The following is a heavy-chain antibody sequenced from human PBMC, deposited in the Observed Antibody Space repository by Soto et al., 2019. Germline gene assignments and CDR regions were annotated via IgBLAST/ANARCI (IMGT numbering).Heavy chain of an antibody. V-gene: IGHV4-34*01. J-gene: IGHJ5*02. D-gene: IGHD6-13*01. CDR1: GGSFSDFY. CDR3: ARSPREGSSWYRGFDP. Sequence: PSETLSLTCAVSGGSFSDFYWTWIRQLPGKGLEWIGYIYYSGSTYYNPSLKSRVTMSVDTSKNQFSLKLSSVTAVDTAVYYCARSPREGSSWYRGFDPWGQGTLVTVSS. CDR2: IYYSGST.